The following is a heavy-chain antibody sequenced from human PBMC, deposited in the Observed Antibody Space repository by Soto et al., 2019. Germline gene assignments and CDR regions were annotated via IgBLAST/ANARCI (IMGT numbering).Heavy chain of an antibody. Sequence: SETLSLTCTVSGGSISSYYWSWIRQPPGKGLEWIGYIYYSGSTNYNPSLKSRVTISVDTSKNQFSLKLSSVTAADTAVYYCARCDSSGYYYCDYFDYWGQGTLVTVSS. CDR2: IYYSGST. CDR1: GGSISSYY. CDR3: ARCDSSGYYYCDYFDY. D-gene: IGHD3-22*01. V-gene: IGHV4-59*01. J-gene: IGHJ4*02.